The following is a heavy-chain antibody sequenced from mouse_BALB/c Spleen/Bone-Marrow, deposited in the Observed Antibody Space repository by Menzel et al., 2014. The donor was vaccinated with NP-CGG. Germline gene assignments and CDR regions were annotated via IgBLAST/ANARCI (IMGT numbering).Heavy chain of an antibody. V-gene: IGHV1-14*01. D-gene: IGHD2-3*01. CDR1: GYTFTSYI. CDR2: INPYNDGT. J-gene: IGHJ4*01. Sequence: LVESGPELVKPGASVKMSCKASGYTFTSYIMHWVKQKPGQGLEWIGYINPYNDGTKYKEKFKGKATLTSDKSSSTAYMELSSLTSEDSAVYYCARRWLPYAMDYWGQGTSVTVSS. CDR3: ARRWLPYAMDY.